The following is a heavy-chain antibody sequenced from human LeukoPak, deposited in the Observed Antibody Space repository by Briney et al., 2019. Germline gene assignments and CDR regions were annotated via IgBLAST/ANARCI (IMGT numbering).Heavy chain of an antibody. J-gene: IGHJ2*01. CDR2: IRYDGSNK. CDR3: ARVPLYGDYEDWYFDL. V-gene: IGHV3-30*02. Sequence: GGSLRLSCAASGFTFSSYGMHWVRQAPGKGLEWVAFIRYDGSNKYYADSVKGRFTISRDNSKNTLYLQMNSLRAEDTAVYYCARVPLYGDYEDWYFDLWGRGTLVTVSS. CDR1: GFTFSSYG. D-gene: IGHD4-17*01.